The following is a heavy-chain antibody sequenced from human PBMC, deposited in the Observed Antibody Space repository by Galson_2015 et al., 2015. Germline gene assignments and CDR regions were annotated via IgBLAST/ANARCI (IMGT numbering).Heavy chain of an antibody. J-gene: IGHJ4*02. D-gene: IGHD1-26*01. CDR3: ATQRGIVGAALGYYFDY. Sequence: SLRLSCAASGFTFSTYGIHWVRQAPGRGLEWVAVISHNGRTQYYADSVKGRFTISRGNPKNTLYLQLNSLRTEDTALYYCATQRGIVGAALGYYFDYWGQGTLVTVSS. V-gene: IGHV3-30*03. CDR2: ISHNGRTQ. CDR1: GFTFSTYG.